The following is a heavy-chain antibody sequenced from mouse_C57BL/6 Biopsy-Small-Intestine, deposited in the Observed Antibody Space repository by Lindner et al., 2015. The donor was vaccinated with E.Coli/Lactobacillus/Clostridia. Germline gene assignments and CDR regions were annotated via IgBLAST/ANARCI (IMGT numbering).Heavy chain of an antibody. J-gene: IGHJ1*01. CDR2: INPNTGGT. D-gene: IGHD1-1*01. Sequence: SVKVSCKASGFTFTYYMHWVRQAPGQGPEWMGRINPNTGGTNYALKFQGRVTITRDTSSTTAYMELRRLTYDDTAVYYCARDIRSENYYYNSGMDLWGQGTTVTVSS. CDR1: GFTFTYY. CDR3: ARDIRSENYYYNSGMDL. V-gene: IGHV14-2*02.